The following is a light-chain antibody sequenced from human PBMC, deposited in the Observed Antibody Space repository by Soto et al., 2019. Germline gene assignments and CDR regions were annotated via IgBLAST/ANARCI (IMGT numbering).Light chain of an antibody. Sequence: DIQMTQSPSSLSASVGDRVTITCRASQRISSYLNWYQQKPGKAPKLLIYAASSLQSGVPSRFSVSGSGTDFTLTISSLQPEDFATYYCQQSYSTPQTFGGGTKVEIK. J-gene: IGKJ4*01. CDR3: QQSYSTPQT. CDR1: QRISSY. V-gene: IGKV1-39*01. CDR2: AAS.